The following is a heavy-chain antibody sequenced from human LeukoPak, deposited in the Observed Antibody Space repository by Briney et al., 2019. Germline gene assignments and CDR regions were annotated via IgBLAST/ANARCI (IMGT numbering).Heavy chain of an antibody. CDR1: GYTFTSYG. V-gene: IGHV1-18*01. D-gene: IGHD6-6*01. Sequence: ASVKVSCKASGYTFTSYGISWVRQAPGQGLEWVGWISAYNGNTNYAQKFQGRVTITADESTTTAYMDLSSLTSEDTAVYYCARAASRIAARLLDYWGQGTLVTVSS. CDR2: ISAYNGNT. CDR3: ARAASRIAARLLDY. J-gene: IGHJ4*02.